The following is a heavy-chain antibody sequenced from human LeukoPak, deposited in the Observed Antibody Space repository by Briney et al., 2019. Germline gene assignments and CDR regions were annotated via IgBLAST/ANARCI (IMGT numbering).Heavy chain of an antibody. CDR3: ARGRPGWVTIFGVRAFDI. CDR1: GFAFDDYG. J-gene: IGHJ3*02. V-gene: IGHV3-20*04. CDR2: VNWNGVST. D-gene: IGHD3-3*01. Sequence: PGGSLRLSCAASGFAFDDYGMSWVRHAPGKGLEWVSGVNWNGVSTGYAASVKGRFTISRDNAKNSLSLQMNSLRAEDTALYYCARGRPGWVTIFGVRAFDIWGQGTMVTVSS.